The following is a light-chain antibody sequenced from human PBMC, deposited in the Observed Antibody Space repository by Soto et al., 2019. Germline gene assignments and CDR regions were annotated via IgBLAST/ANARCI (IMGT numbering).Light chain of an antibody. CDR2: EVS. CDR1: SSDVGGYNY. CDR3: TSYTSSSTLDV. V-gene: IGLV2-14*01. J-gene: IGLJ1*01. Sequence: QSALTQPASVSGSPGQSITISCTGTSSDVGGYNYVSWYQQHPGKAPKLMIYEVSNRPSGVSNRFSGSKSGHTASLTISGLRSEDEADYFCTSYTSSSTLDVFGTGTKLTVL.